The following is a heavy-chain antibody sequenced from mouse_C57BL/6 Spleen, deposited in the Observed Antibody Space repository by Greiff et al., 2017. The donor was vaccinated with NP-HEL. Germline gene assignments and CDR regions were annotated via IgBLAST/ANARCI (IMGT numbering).Heavy chain of an antibody. CDR3: AEGDWGTWFAY. CDR1: GYTFTDYN. Sequence: EVQLQESGPELVKPGASVKMSCKASGYTFTDYNMHWVKQSHGKILEWIGSINPNNGGTSYNQKFKGTATLTVNKSSSTAYMELRSLTSEDSAVYYCAEGDWGTWFAYWGQGTLVTVSA. CDR2: INPNNGGT. J-gene: IGHJ3*01. V-gene: IGHV1-22*01.